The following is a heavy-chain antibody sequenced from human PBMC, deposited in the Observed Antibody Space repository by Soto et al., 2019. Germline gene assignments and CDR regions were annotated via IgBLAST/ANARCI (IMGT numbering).Heavy chain of an antibody. CDR3: AISYSGVRAFDI. V-gene: IGHV3-64*01. Sequence: PGKGLEYVSAISSNGGSTYYANSVKGRFTISRDNSKNTLYLQMGSLRAEDMAVYYCAISYSGVRAFDIWGQGTRVTVSS. D-gene: IGHD1-26*01. CDR2: ISSNGGST. J-gene: IGHJ3*02.